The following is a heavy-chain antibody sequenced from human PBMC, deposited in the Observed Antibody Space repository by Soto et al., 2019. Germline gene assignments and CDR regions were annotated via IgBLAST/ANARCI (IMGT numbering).Heavy chain of an antibody. J-gene: IGHJ4*02. CDR1: GFTFSTYA. D-gene: IGHD1-26*01. CDR3: ALRKTGSYFDY. CDR2: ISASGGSA. V-gene: IGHV3-23*01. Sequence: LRLSCAASGFTFSTYAMSWVRQAPGKGLEWVSGISASGGSAYYADSVKGRFTISRDNSRNTLYLQMNSLGVEDTALYYCALRKTGSYFDYWGQGSLVTVS.